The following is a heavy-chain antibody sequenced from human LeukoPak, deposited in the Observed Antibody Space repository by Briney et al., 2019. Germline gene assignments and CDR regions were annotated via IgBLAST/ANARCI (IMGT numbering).Heavy chain of an antibody. V-gene: IGHV4-34*01. Sequence: SETLSLTCAVYGGSFSGYYWSWIRQPPGKGLEWIGEINHSGSTNYNPSLKSRVTISVDTSKNQFSLKLSSVTAADTAVYYCARGFLRSPAAEIGYWGQGTLVTVSS. CDR3: ARGFLRSPAAEIGY. J-gene: IGHJ4*02. CDR1: GGSFSGYY. D-gene: IGHD6-13*01. CDR2: INHSGST.